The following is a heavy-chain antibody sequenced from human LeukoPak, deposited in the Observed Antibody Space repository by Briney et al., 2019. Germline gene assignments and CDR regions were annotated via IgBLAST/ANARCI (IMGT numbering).Heavy chain of an antibody. CDR1: GGTFSSYA. J-gene: IGHJ6*03. CDR2: IIPIFGTA. V-gene: IGHV1-69*13. D-gene: IGHD3-10*01. Sequence: ASVKVSCKASGGTFSSYAISWVRQAPGQGLEWMGGIIPIFGTANYAQKFQGRVTITADESTSTAYMELSSLRSEDTAVYYCARVVGELFLYYYYYYMDVWGKGTTVTVSS. CDR3: ARVVGELFLYYYYYYMDV.